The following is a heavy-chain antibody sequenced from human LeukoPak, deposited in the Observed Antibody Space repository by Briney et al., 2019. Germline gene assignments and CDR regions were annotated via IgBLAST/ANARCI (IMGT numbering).Heavy chain of an antibody. D-gene: IGHD3-22*01. CDR2: IYYSGST. V-gene: IGHV4-59*01. J-gene: IGHJ4*02. Sequence: PSETLSLTCTVSGVSISSYYWSWIRQPPGKGLEWIGYIYYSGSTNYNPSLKSRVTITVDTSKNQFSLKLSSVTAADTAVYYCARGYDSSGYLFGYWGQGTLVTVSS. CDR1: GVSISSYY. CDR3: ARGYDSSGYLFGY.